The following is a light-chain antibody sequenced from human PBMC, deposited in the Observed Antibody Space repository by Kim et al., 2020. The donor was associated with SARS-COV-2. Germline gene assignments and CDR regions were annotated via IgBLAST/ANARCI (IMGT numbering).Light chain of an antibody. V-gene: IGLV7-46*01. Sequence: PGGTVTLTCDSSTGAVSSGHFPDWLQQKPGPAPRTLIYGTTNQHSGTPARFSGSLLGGKAALTLSGAQSEDEAGYYCLLSYSGARVFGGGTQLTVL. CDR1: TGAVSSGHF. CDR2: GTT. J-gene: IGLJ3*02. CDR3: LLSYSGARV.